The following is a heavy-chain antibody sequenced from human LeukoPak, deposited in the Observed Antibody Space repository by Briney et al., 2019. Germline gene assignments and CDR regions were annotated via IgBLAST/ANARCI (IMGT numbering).Heavy chain of an antibody. CDR3: ARDWEAPSDYFDY. V-gene: IGHV3-7*01. D-gene: IGHD1-26*01. Sequence: PGGSLRLSCAASEFTFSNYWMTWVRQAPGKGLEWVASIKQDGSEKYSVDSVKGRFTISRDNAKNSLYLQMTSLRVEDTAVYYCARDWEAPSDYFDYWGQGTLVTVSS. CDR2: IKQDGSEK. J-gene: IGHJ4*02. CDR1: EFTFSNYW.